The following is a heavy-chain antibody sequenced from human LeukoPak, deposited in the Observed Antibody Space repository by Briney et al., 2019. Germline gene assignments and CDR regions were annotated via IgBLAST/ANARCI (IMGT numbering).Heavy chain of an antibody. CDR2: INHSGST. CDR3: ARGLGAYYYGSGSYLSL. V-gene: IGHV4-34*01. Sequence: SETLSLTCAVYGGSFSGYYWSWIRQPPGKGLEWIGEINHSGSTNYNPSFKSRVTISVDTSKNQFSLKLSSVTAADTAVYYCARGLGAYYYGSGSYLSLWGQGTLVTVSP. D-gene: IGHD3-10*01. J-gene: IGHJ4*02. CDR1: GGSFSGYY.